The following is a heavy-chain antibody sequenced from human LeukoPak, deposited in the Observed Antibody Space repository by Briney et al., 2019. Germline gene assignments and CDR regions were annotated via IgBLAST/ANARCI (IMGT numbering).Heavy chain of an antibody. CDR3: AKDISDGEPRTYHYYGMDV. J-gene: IGHJ6*02. CDR1: GFTFDDYA. CDR2: ISWNSGSI. Sequence: GGSLRLSCAASGFTFDDYAMHWVRQAPGKGLEWVSGISWNSGSIGYADSVKGRFTISRDNAKNSPYLQMNSLRAEDTALYYCAKDISDGEPRTYHYYGMDVWGQGTTVTVSS. D-gene: IGHD3-10*01. V-gene: IGHV3-9*01.